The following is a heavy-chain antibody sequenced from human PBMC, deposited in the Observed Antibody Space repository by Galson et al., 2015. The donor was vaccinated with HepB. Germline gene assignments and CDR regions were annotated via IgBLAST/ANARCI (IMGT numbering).Heavy chain of an antibody. Sequence: SLRLSCAAPGFTFSSYAMSWVRQAPGKGLEWVSAISGSGGSTYYADSVKGRFTISRDNSKNTLYLQMNSLRAEDTAVYYCAKAREYSSSWFDYWGQGTLVTVSS. CDR2: ISGSGGST. V-gene: IGHV3-23*01. CDR3: AKAREYSSSWFDY. CDR1: GFTFSSYA. D-gene: IGHD6-13*01. J-gene: IGHJ4*02.